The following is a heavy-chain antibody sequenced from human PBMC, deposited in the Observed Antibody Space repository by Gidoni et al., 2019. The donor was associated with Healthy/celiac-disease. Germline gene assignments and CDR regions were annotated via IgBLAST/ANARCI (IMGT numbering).Heavy chain of an antibody. Sequence: EVQLVESGGGLVKPGGSRRLSCAASGFTFSSYSMNWVRQAPGKGLEWVSSISSSSSYIYYADSVKGRFTISRDNAKNSLYLQMNSLRAEDTAVYYCARGETVTIDYWGQGTLVTVSS. D-gene: IGHD4-17*01. CDR2: ISSSSSYI. CDR1: GFTFSSYS. J-gene: IGHJ4*02. CDR3: ARGETVTIDY. V-gene: IGHV3-21*01.